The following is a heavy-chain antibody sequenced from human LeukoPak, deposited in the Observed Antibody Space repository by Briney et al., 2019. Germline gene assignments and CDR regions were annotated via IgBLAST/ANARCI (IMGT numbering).Heavy chain of an antibody. CDR3: ARGRTFDN. V-gene: IGHV4-59*01. CDR2: IYDRGST. J-gene: IGHJ4*02. Sequence: SETLSLTCTVSGGFISSYYWSWIRQPPGKGLEWIGNIYDRGSTKYNPSLKSRVTISVDTSKNQFSLRLGSVTAADTAVYYCARGRTFDNWGQGTLVTVSS. CDR1: GGFISSYY.